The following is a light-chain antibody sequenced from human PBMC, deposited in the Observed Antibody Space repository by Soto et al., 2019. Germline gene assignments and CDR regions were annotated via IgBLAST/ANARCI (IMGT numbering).Light chain of an antibody. Sequence: QSALTQPASVSGSPGQSITISCTGTSSDVGGYNYVSWYQQHPGKAPKLMIYDVSNRPSGVYNRFSGYKSGNTDSLTISGLQAEDEADYYCSSYTSSSTLVVFGGGTKLTVL. CDR1: SSDVGGYNY. CDR3: SSYTSSSTLVV. CDR2: DVS. J-gene: IGLJ2*01. V-gene: IGLV2-14*01.